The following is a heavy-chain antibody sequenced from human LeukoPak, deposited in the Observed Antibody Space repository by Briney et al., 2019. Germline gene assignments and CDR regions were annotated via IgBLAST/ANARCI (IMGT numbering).Heavy chain of an antibody. V-gene: IGHV3-66*01. CDR1: GFTVSSNY. CDR2: IYSGGST. CDR3: AKAGGYCSGTSCYPDS. D-gene: IGHD2-2*01. Sequence: GGSLRLSCAASGFTVSSNYMSWVRQAPGKGLEWVSVIYSGGSTYYADSVKGRFTISRDNSKNTLYLQMNSLRAEDTALYYCAKAGGYCSGTSCYPDSWGQGTLVTVSS. J-gene: IGHJ5*01.